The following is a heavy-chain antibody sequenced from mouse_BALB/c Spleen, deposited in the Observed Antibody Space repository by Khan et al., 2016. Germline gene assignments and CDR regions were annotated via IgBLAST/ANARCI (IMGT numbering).Heavy chain of an antibody. CDR1: GYAFTNYL. J-gene: IGHJ3*01. CDR3: ARSDGDDVGYAY. D-gene: IGHD2-2*01. CDR2: INPGSGGS. Sequence: QVQLQQSGAELVRPGTSVKVSCKASGYAFTNYLIEWVKQRPGQGLEWIGVINPGSGGSNYTEKFKGKAALTADISSSTVYMQLSSLTSDDSAVYFCARSDGDDVGYAYWGQGTLVTVSA. V-gene: IGHV1-54*01.